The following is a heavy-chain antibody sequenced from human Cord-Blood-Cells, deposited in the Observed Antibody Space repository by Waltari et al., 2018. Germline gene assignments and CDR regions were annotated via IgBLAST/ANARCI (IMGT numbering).Heavy chain of an antibody. CDR1: GFSLSTSGMC. J-gene: IGHJ5*02. V-gene: IGHV2-70*01. CDR2: IDWDDDK. CDR3: ARGRPTKDWNVWFDP. D-gene: IGHD1-1*01. Sequence: QVTLRESGPALVKPTQTLTLTCTFSGFSLSTSGMCVSWIRQPPGKALEWLALIDWDDDKYYSTSLKTRLTISKDTSKNQVFLTMTNMDPVDTATYYCARGRPTKDWNVWFDPWGQGTLVTVSS.